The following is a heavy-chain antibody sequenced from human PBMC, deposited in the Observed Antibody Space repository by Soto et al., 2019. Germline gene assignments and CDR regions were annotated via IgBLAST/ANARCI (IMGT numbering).Heavy chain of an antibody. Sequence: EVQLLESGGGLVQPGGSLRLSCAASGFTFRNFAMTWARQAPGKGLEWVAGLLRSGSTTYYADSVKVRFTISSDISASSLYLQMNSLRAEDTAVYYCARGVAGMGYWGQGTLVTVSS. V-gene: IGHV3-23*05. CDR1: GFTFRNFA. CDR2: LLRSGSTT. D-gene: IGHD2-8*01. J-gene: IGHJ4*02. CDR3: ARGVAGMGY.